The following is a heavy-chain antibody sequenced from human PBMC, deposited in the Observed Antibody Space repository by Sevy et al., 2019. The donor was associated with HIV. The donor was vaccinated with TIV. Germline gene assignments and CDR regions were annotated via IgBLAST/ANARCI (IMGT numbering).Heavy chain of an antibody. CDR1: GFTFSSYG. Sequence: GGSLRLSCAASGFTFSSYGMHWVRQAPGKGVEWVAVIWYDGSNKYYADSVKGRFTISRDNSKNTLYLQMNSLRAADTAVYYCARDMYSRRWYYYYYYMEVCGKGPTVTVSS. CDR2: IWYDGSNK. CDR3: ARDMYSRRWYYYYYYMEV. D-gene: IGHD6-19*01. J-gene: IGHJ6*03. V-gene: IGHV3-33*01.